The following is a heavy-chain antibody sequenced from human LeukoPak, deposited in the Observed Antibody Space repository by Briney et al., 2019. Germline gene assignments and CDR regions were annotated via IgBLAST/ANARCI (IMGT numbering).Heavy chain of an antibody. CDR2: ISWDGGST. D-gene: IGHD2-2*01. CDR3: AKGGRYCSSTSCYPRDYYYGMDV. J-gene: IGHJ6*02. V-gene: IGHV3-43*01. Sequence: GGSLRLSCAASGLTFDDYTMHWVRQAPGKGLEWVSLISWDGGSTYYADSVKGRFTISRDNSKNSLYLQMNSLRTEDTALYYCAKGGRYCSSTSCYPRDYYYGMDVWGQGTTVTVSS. CDR1: GLTFDDYT.